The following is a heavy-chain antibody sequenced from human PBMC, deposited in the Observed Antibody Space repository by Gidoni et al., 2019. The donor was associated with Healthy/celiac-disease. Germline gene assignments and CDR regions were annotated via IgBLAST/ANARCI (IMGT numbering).Heavy chain of an antibody. Sequence: QLHLQESGPGLVRPSETLSLTCSVSDDHISDIYLHWSWVRQSPGKGLEWIGSISSSGANNYNPSLRSRVLMSIDSSRDQLSLRLTSVTAADAAVYYCARHLKFGDFYMDVWGKGTTVSVSS. D-gene: IGHD3-10*01. V-gene: IGHV4-4*08. CDR2: ISSSGAN. J-gene: IGHJ6*03. CDR3: ARHLKFGDFYMDV. CDR1: DDHISDIYLH.